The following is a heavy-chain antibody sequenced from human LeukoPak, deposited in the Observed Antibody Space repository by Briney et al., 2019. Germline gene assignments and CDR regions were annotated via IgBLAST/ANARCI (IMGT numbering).Heavy chain of an antibody. Sequence: GGSLRLSCAASGFTLSSYAMSWVRQAPGKGLEWVSAISDTGNTYHADSVKGRFTISRDSSKNTLFLQMNRLRPEDAAVYYCAKSRGSGSNMARGVNSDYWGQGTLVTVSS. D-gene: IGHD3-10*01. J-gene: IGHJ4*02. CDR2: ISDTGNT. V-gene: IGHV3-23*01. CDR1: GFTLSSYA. CDR3: AKSRGSGSNMARGVNSDY.